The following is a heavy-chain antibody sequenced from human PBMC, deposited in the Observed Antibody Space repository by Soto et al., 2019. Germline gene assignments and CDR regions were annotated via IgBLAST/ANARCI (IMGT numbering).Heavy chain of an antibody. CDR1: GFTFDDYA. V-gene: IGHV3-9*01. CDR2: ISWNSGSI. CDR3: AKDMGSSGLLFDY. D-gene: IGHD6-19*01. Sequence: DVQLVESGGGLVQPGRSLRLSCAASGFTFDDYAMHWVRQAPGKGLEWVSGISWNSGSIGYADSVKGRFTISRDNAKNSVYLQMNSLSAEDTALYYCAKDMGSSGLLFDYWGQGTLVTVSS. J-gene: IGHJ4*02.